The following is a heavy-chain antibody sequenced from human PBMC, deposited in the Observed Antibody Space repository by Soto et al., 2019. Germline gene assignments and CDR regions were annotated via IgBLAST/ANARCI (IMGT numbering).Heavy chain of an antibody. V-gene: IGHV2-5*01. J-gene: IGHJ4*02. CDR1: GFSLITSGVG. CDR2: IYWNDDK. D-gene: IGHD3-3*01. Sequence: SGPTLGNPTQTLTLTCTFSGFSLITSGVGVGWIRQPPGKALEWLSLIYWNDDKRYSPSLKSRLTITKDTSKNQVVLTMTNMDPVDTATYYCAHTPSYYDFWSGYSDYWGQRTLVTVS. CDR3: AHTPSYYDFWSGYSDY.